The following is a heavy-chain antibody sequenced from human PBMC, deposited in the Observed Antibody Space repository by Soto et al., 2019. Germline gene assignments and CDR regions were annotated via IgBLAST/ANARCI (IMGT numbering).Heavy chain of an antibody. V-gene: IGHV1-69*05. J-gene: IGHJ6*02. CDR2: IVPVLGTS. D-gene: IGHD3-16*01. CDR3: ARDSPGGGYYYGMDV. CDR1: GGSFSSYA. Sequence: SVKVSCKASGGSFSSYAISWVRQAPGQGLEWMGGIVPVLGTSHSAQKFQGRVTFSTDDSTTTAYMELSSLRSEDTAVYYCARDSPGGGYYYGMDVWGQGTTGTVS.